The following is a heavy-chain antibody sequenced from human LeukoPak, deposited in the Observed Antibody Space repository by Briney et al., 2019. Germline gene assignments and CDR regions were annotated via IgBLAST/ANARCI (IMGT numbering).Heavy chain of an antibody. V-gene: IGHV4-59*01. CDR3: ARDEGITPYYYYMDV. Sequence: PSETLSLTRTVSGGSISSYYWSWIRQPPGKGLEWIGYIYYSGSTNYNPSLKSRVTISVDTSKNQFSLKLSSVTAADTAVYYCARDEGITPYYYYMDVWGKGTTVTVSS. CDR2: IYYSGST. D-gene: IGHD3-10*01. CDR1: GGSISSYY. J-gene: IGHJ6*03.